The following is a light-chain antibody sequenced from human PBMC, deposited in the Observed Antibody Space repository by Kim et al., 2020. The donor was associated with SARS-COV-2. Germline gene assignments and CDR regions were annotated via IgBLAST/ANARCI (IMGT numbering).Light chain of an antibody. CDR1: QSVNNNY. V-gene: IGKV3-20*01. Sequence: EIVLTQSPGTLSLSPGERATLSCRASQSVNNNYLAWYQQKPGQAPTLLIYGASNRATGIPDRFSGSGSGTDFTLTISRLEPEDFAVYYCQQYGNSPYTFGQGTKLEI. CDR2: GAS. CDR3: QQYGNSPYT. J-gene: IGKJ2*01.